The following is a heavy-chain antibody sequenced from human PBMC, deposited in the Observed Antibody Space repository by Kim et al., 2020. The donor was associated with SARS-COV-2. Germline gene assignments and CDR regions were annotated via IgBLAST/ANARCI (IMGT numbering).Heavy chain of an antibody. D-gene: IGHD3-3*01. CDR2: IGTAGDP. J-gene: IGHJ5*02. Sequence: GGSLRLSCAASGFTFSSYDMHWVRQATGKGLEWVSAIGTAGDPYYPGSVKGRFTISRENAKNSLYLQMNSLRAGDTAVYYCARSSHGGRSGYYNCVLFVLSRFGPKNKNGWFDPWGQGTLVTVSS. CDR1: GFTFSSYD. CDR3: ARSSHGGRSGYYNCVLFVLSRFGPKNKNGWFDP. V-gene: IGHV3-13*05.